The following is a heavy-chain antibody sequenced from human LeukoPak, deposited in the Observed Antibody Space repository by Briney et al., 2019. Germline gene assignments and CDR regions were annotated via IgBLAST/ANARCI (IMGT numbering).Heavy chain of an antibody. CDR1: GFTFSSYT. J-gene: IGHJ4*02. CDR2: ISTSSSYI. CDR3: ANRIAATGVVY. V-gene: IGHV3-21*04. D-gene: IGHD6-13*01. Sequence: GGSLRLSCAASGFTFSSYTMNWVRQAPGKGLEWVSSISTSSSYIYYADSVKGRFTISRDNAKNSLYLQMNSLRAEDTAVYYCANRIAATGVVYWGQGTLVTVSS.